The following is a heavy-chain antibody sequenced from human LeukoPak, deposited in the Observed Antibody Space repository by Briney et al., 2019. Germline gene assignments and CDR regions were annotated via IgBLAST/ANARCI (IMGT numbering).Heavy chain of an antibody. V-gene: IGHV3-30-3*01. J-gene: IGHJ4*02. CDR1: GFTFSSYA. Sequence: GRSLRLSCAASGFTFSSYAMHWVRQAPGKGLEWVAVISYDGSNKYYADSVKGRFTISRDNSKNTLYLQMNSLRAEDTAVYYCARGSVYYYDSSGYYWFDYWGQGTLVTVSS. CDR2: ISYDGSNK. D-gene: IGHD3-22*01. CDR3: ARGSVYYYDSSGYYWFDY.